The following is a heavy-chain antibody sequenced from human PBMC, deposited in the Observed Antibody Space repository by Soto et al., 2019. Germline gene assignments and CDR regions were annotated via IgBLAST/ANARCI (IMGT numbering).Heavy chain of an antibody. D-gene: IGHD1-26*01. V-gene: IGHV3-30-3*01. CDR3: ARHRSNSIYYFYGVDV. CDR1: GFTFSSYA. CDR2: ISYDGSNK. J-gene: IGHJ6*02. Sequence: GGSLRLSCAASGFTFSSYAMHWVRQAPGKGLEWVAVISYDGSNKYYADSVKGRFTISRDNPKNTLYLQMNSLRAEDTAVYYCARHRSNSIYYFYGVDVWGQGTTVTVS.